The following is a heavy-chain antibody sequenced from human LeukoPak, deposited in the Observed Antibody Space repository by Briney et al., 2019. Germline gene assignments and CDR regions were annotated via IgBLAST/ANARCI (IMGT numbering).Heavy chain of an antibody. V-gene: IGHV4-4*07. D-gene: IGHD3-10*01. J-gene: IGHJ6*03. CDR1: GGSISSYY. Sequence: PSETLSLTCTVSGGSISSYYWSWIRQPAGKGLEWIGRIYTSGSTNYNPSFKSRVTMSVDTSKNQFSLKLSSATAADTAVYYCARTVGDGSGSYLYYYYYMDVWGKGTTVTVSS. CDR2: IYTSGST. CDR3: ARTVGDGSGSYLYYYYYMDV.